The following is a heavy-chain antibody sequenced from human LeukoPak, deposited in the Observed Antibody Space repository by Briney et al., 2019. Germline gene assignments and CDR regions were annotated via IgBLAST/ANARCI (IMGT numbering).Heavy chain of an antibody. CDR2: ISSSGSTI. CDR1: GFTFSDYY. CDR3: ARDSVAGRDLWYYYGMDV. D-gene: IGHD6-19*01. J-gene: IGHJ6*02. Sequence: PGGSLRLSCAASGFTFSDYYMSWIRQAPGKGLEWVSYISSSGSTIYYADSVKGRFTISRDNAKNSLYLQMNSLRAEDTAVYYCARDSVAGRDLWYYYGMDVWGQGTTVTVSS. V-gene: IGHV3-11*01.